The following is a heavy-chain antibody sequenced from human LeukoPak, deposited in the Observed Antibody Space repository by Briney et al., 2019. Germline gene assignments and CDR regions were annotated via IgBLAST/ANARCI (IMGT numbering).Heavy chain of an antibody. D-gene: IGHD2-8*01. CDR1: GGSISSLY. CDR3: ARAGYCTNGVCYGFDY. J-gene: IGHJ4*02. CDR2: IYYSGST. Sequence: SGTLSLTCGVSGGSISSLYWTWIRQPPGKGLEWIGYIYYSGSTKYSPSLKSRVTISVDTSKNQFSLKLSSVTAADTAVYYCARAGYCTNGVCYGFDYWGQGTLVTVSS. V-gene: IGHV4-59*11.